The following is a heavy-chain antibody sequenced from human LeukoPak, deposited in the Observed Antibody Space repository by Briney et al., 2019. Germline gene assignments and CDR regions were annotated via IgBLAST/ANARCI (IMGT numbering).Heavy chain of an antibody. D-gene: IGHD2-15*01. CDR2: MNPNSGNT. V-gene: IGHV1-8*03. J-gene: IGHJ6*03. Sequence: ASVKVSCKASGYTFTSYDINWVRQATGQGLEWMGWMNPNSGNTGYAQKFQGRVTITRNTSISTAYMELSSLRSDDTDMYYCARGLRRQKGSRGSLYYYMDVWGKGPLVTVSS. CDR1: GYTFTSYD. CDR3: ARGLRRQKGSRGSLYYYMDV.